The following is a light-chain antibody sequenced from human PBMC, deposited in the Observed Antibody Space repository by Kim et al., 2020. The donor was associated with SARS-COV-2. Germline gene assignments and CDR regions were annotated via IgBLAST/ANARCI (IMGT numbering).Light chain of an antibody. Sequence: GESATRTCRASPSVSSSYLAWYQQKPGQAPRLLIYGASNRATGIPDRFSGSGSGTDFTLTISRLEPEDFAVYYCQQYGSSPPRLTFGGGTKVDIK. V-gene: IGKV3-20*01. CDR3: QQYGSSPPRLT. J-gene: IGKJ4*01. CDR1: PSVSSSY. CDR2: GAS.